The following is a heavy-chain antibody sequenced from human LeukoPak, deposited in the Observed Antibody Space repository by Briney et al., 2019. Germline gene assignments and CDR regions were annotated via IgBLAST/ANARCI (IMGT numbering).Heavy chain of an antibody. CDR1: GFTFSSYG. CDR3: ARDPYSGSYYQGYYDY. J-gene: IGHJ4*02. CDR2: IWYDGSNK. Sequence: GGSLRLSCAASGFTFSSYGMHWVRKAPGKGLEWGAVIWYDGSNKYYADSVKGRFTISRDNAKNSLYLQMNSLRAEDTAVYYCARDPYSGSYYQGYYDYWGLGTLVTVSS. V-gene: IGHV3-33*01. D-gene: IGHD1-26*01.